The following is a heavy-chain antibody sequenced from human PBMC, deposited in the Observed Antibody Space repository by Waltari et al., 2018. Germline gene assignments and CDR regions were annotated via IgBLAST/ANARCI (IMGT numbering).Heavy chain of an antibody. CDR3: ANGFCGTNCYLLDN. CDR1: GLPFSRYG. CDR2: IGYDGRDI. Sequence: QVHLVESGGGAGQPGESLRLSCAASGLPFSRYGMPWVRQAAGKGLGWAASIGYDGRDIKYADSVKGRFTVSRDNSKNTVYLQMNSLRSEDTAVYYCANGFCGTNCYLLDNWGQGTLVTVSS. J-gene: IGHJ4*02. V-gene: IGHV3-30*02. D-gene: IGHD2-21*01.